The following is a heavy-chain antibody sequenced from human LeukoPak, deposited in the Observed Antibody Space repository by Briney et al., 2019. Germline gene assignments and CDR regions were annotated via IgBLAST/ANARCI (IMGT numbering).Heavy chain of an antibody. CDR3: ARDKRHSYGRYFDH. CDR2: MQSTGNS. V-gene: IGHV4-59*01. D-gene: IGHD5-18*01. J-gene: IGHJ4*02. Sequence: PSETLSLTCSVSGDSISTYHWNWIRKPPGTGLEWIGYMQSTGNSNYNPSLKSRVSMSVETSKNRIVLNLSSVTAADTAMYYCARDKRHSYGRYFDHWGQGLLVTVSS. CDR1: GDSISTYH.